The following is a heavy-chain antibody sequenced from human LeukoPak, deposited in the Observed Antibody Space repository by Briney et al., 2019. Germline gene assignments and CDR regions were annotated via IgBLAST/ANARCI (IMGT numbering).Heavy chain of an antibody. Sequence: PGGSLRLSCAASGFTFSDYYMSWIRQAPGKGLEWVSYISSSGSTIYYADSVKGRFTISRDNAKNSLYLQMNSLRAEDTAVYYCARDPRHYYDSSGYIDYWGQGTLVTVSS. V-gene: IGHV3-11*04. J-gene: IGHJ4*02. CDR3: ARDPRHYYDSSGYIDY. CDR2: ISSSGSTI. D-gene: IGHD3-22*01. CDR1: GFTFSDYY.